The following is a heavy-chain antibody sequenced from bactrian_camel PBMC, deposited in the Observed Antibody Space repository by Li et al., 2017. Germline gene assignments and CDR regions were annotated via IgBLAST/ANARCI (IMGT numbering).Heavy chain of an antibody. CDR1: ESTYDRGYC. V-gene: IGHV3S40*01. CDR2: IHSEGHYT. J-gene: IGHJ4*01. CDR3: AADRDVNVPPSLALDSGRYNN. Sequence: QLVESGGGSVQDGGSLSLSCAASESTYDRGYCMAWFRQAPGKEREGVAVIHSEGHYTRYADSVKGRFTLSQDNAKKTVYLQMSDLKPEDSAMYYCAADRDVNVPPSLALDSGRYNNWGQGTQVTVS.